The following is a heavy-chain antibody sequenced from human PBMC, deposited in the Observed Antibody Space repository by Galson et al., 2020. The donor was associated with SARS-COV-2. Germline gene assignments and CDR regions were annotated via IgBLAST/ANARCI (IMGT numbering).Heavy chain of an antibody. CDR2: IYYSGST. CDR1: GGSIDSDKYY. J-gene: IGHJ4*02. D-gene: IGHD3-16*02. CDR3: ARVIRLGQSSYSFDY. V-gene: IGHV4-31*03. Sequence: SETLSLTCSVSGGSIDSDKYYWSWIRQHPERGLEWIGYIYYSGSTYYNPSLKSRLTISVDTSKNQFSLNLRSVTAADTAVYYCARVIRLGQSSYSFDYWGQGTLVTVSS.